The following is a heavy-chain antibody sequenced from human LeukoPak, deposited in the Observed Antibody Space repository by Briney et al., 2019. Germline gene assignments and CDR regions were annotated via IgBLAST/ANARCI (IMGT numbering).Heavy chain of an antibody. CDR2: IYYSGST. Sequence: PSETLSLTCTVSGGSISSFYWSWIRQPPGKGLEWIGYIYYSGSTNYNPSLQSRVPISLATSKNQFSLKLSSVTTADTAVYYCARVNLNAFDVWGQGTLVTVSS. CDR3: ARVNLNAFDV. J-gene: IGHJ3*01. V-gene: IGHV4-59*01. D-gene: IGHD1-7*01. CDR1: GGSISSFY.